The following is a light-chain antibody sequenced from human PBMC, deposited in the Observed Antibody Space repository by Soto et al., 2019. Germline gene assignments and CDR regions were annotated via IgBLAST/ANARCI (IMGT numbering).Light chain of an antibody. CDR2: GAS. CDR3: QHCGSSPPSWT. Sequence: ETVLTQSPGTLSLSPGERATLFCRASRSVSSSYLAWYQQKPGQAPRLLIYGASSRATGIPDRFSGSGSGTDFTLTISRLEPEDFAVYYCQHCGSSPPSWTFGQGTKVEIK. J-gene: IGKJ1*01. CDR1: RSVSSSY. V-gene: IGKV3-20*01.